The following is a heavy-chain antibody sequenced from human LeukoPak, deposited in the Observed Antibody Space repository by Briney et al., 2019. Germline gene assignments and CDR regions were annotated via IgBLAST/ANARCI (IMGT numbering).Heavy chain of an antibody. CDR3: ARLDYGSGSYYWSLDY. CDR2: IHHSGSA. CDR1: GGSISGDY. D-gene: IGHD3-10*01. V-gene: IGHV4-34*01. Sequence: SETLSLTCGVYGGSISGDYRSWIRQPPGKGLEWIAEIHHSGSANYNPSLKSRVTISIDTSKNQFSLKLSSVTAADTAVYYCARLDYGSGSYYWSLDYWGRGTLVTVSS. J-gene: IGHJ4*02.